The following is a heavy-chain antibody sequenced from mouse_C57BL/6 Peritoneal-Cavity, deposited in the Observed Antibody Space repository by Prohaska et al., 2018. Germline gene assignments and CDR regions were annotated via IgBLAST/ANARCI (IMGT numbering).Heavy chain of an antibody. Sequence: QVQLQQPGAELVRPGSSVKLSCKASGYTFTSYWMHWVKQRPIQGLEWIGNIDPSDSETHYNQKFKDKATVTVDKSSSTAYMQLSSLTSEDSAVYYCAIYYGNYWYFDVWGTGTTVTVSS. V-gene: IGHV1-52*01. J-gene: IGHJ1*03. CDR2: IDPSDSET. CDR1: GYTFTSYW. D-gene: IGHD2-1*01. CDR3: AIYYGNYWYFDV.